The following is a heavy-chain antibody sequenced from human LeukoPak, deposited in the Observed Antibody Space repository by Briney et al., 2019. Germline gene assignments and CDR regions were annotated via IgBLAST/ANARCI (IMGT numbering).Heavy chain of an antibody. J-gene: IGHJ2*01. CDR1: GYTFTGYY. Sequence: ASVKVSCKASGYTFTGYYMHWVRQAPGQGLEWMGWINPNSGGTNYAQKFQGRVTMTRDTSISTAYMELSRRRSDDTAVYYCARDPSDNWDAGWYFDLWGRGTLVTVSS. V-gene: IGHV1-2*02. D-gene: IGHD1-20*01. CDR2: INPNSGGT. CDR3: ARDPSDNWDAGWYFDL.